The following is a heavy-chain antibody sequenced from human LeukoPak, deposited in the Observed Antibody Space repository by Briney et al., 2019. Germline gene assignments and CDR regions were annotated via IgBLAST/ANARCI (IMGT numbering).Heavy chain of an antibody. Sequence: PSETLSLTCAVYGGSFSGYYWSWIRQPPGKGLEWIGEINHSGSTNYNPSLKSRVTISVDTSKNQFSLKLSSVTAADTAVYYCARSLPSRGYDSSGYYYGWGQGTLVTVSS. V-gene: IGHV4-34*01. CDR1: GGSFSGYY. CDR3: ARSLPSRGYDSSGYYYG. J-gene: IGHJ4*02. D-gene: IGHD3-22*01. CDR2: INHSGST.